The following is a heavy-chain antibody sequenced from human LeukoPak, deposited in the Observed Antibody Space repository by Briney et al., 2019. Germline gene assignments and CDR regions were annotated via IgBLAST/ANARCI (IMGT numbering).Heavy chain of an antibody. D-gene: IGHD1-1*01. CDR2: INKNSDDI. V-gene: IGHV3-9*01. J-gene: IGHJ4*02. CDR3: ASGPRTTPSFDY. CDR1: GFTFDEYA. Sequence: GGSLRLSCAASGFTFDEYAMHWVRQAPGKGLEWVSGINKNSDDIGYADSVKGRFTISRDNAKNSLYLQMNSLRTEDTAIYYCASGPRTTPSFDYWGQGTLVTVSS.